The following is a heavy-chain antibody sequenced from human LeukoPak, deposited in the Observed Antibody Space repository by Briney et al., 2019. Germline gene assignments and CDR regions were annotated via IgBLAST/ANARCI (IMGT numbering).Heavy chain of an antibody. D-gene: IGHD3-16*01. CDR3: ARDYTEGITWYYYFDY. J-gene: IGHJ4*02. Sequence: GGSLRLSCAASGFTLSSYSMSWVRQAPGKGLEWVAALSVGGGDTYYADSVKGRFTISRDIPKSTLYLQMNGLRAEDTATYYCARDYTEGITWYYYFDYWGQGTLVSVSS. CDR2: LSVGGGDT. V-gene: IGHV3-23*01. CDR1: GFTLSSYS.